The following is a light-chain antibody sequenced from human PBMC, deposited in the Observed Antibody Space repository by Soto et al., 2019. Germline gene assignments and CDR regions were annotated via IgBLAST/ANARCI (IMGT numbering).Light chain of an antibody. V-gene: IGKV1-9*01. CDR3: QQLNGSPWT. CDR2: GAS. CDR1: PAIASF. J-gene: IGKJ1*01. Sequence: DIQLTQSPSSLSASVGDRVTITFRASPAIASFLAWYQQKPGTAPKLLIYGASTLQSGVPSRFSGSRSGTDYTLTIASLQPEDFATYYCQQLNGSPWTFGQGTKVDIK.